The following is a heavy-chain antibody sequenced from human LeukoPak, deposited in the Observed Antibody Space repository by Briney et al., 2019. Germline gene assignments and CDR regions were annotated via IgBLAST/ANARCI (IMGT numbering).Heavy chain of an antibody. CDR2: IYYSGST. CDR1: GGSISSSSYY. J-gene: IGHJ4*02. D-gene: IGHD3-10*01. Sequence: SESLSLTCTVSGGSISSSSYYWGWIRQPPGKGLEWIGSIYYSGSTYYNPSLKSRVTISVDTSKNQFSLKLSSVTAADTAVYYCARTRYYYNSRSYGAPYYFDYWGQGTLVTVSS. CDR3: ARTRYYYNSRSYGAPYYFDY. V-gene: IGHV4-39*01.